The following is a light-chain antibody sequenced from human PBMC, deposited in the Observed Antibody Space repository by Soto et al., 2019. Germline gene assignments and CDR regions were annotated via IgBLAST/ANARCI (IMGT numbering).Light chain of an antibody. CDR2: KAS. CDR3: QHYTSYSEA. CDR1: QTISSW. V-gene: IGKV1-5*03. Sequence: DIQMAQSPSTLSGAVGDRGTMTWRASQTISSWLAWYQQKPVKAPKLLIYKASTLKSGVPSRFSGSASVTEYTRTISWLQPADFATYSCQHYTSYSEAFGQGTKVDIK. J-gene: IGKJ1*01.